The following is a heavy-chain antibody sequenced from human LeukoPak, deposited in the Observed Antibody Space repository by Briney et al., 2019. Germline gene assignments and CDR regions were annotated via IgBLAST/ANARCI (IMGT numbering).Heavy chain of an antibody. Sequence: ASVKVSCKASGYTFTGYYMHWVRQAPGQGLEWMGWINPNSGGTNYAQKFQGRVTMTRDTSISTACMELSRLRSDDTAVYYCAREGAWGYGNAFDIWGQGTMVTVSS. CDR2: INPNSGGT. J-gene: IGHJ3*02. CDR3: AREGAWGYGNAFDI. D-gene: IGHD7-27*01. V-gene: IGHV1-2*02. CDR1: GYTFTGYY.